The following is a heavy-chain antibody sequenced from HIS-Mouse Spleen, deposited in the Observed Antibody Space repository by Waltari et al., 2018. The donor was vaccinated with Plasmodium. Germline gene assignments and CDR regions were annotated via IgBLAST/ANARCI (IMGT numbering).Heavy chain of an antibody. Sequence: QVQLVESGGGVVQPGRSLRLSCAASGFTFSSYGMHWVRQAPCKGLELVAVISYDGSNKYYADSVKGRFTISRDNSKNTLYLQMNSLRAEDTAVYYCAKDRRSSSWYVDYWGQGTLVTVSS. CDR1: GFTFSSYG. D-gene: IGHD6-13*01. J-gene: IGHJ4*02. CDR2: ISYDGSNK. V-gene: IGHV3-30*18. CDR3: AKDRRSSSWYVDY.